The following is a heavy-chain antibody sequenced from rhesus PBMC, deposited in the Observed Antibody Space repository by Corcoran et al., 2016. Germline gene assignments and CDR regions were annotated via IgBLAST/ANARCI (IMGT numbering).Heavy chain of an antibody. CDR3: ARQRGGYSWVDY. J-gene: IGHJ4*01. V-gene: IGHV4-99*01. CDR1: GYSISSGYY. Sequence: QVQLQESGPGLVKPSETLSLTCAVSGYSISSGYYWGWIRQPPGKGLEYIGYISGSSGSTCYNPSLKSGVTISKDTSKDLFSLKLSSVAAADAAVYYCARQRGGYSWVDYWGQGVLVTVSS. D-gene: IGHD5-24*01. CDR2: ISGSSGST.